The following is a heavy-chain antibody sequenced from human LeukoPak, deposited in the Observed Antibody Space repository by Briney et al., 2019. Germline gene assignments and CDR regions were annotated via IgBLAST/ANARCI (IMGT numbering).Heavy chain of an antibody. CDR3: ARGRDGNWNDADYFDY. Sequence: GASVKVSCKASGYTFTSYGISWVRQAPGQGLEWMGRIIPIFGTANYAQKFQGRVTITTDESTSTAYMELSSLRSEDTAVYYCARGRDGNWNDADYFDYWGQGTLVTVSS. J-gene: IGHJ4*02. CDR1: GYTFTSYG. D-gene: IGHD1-1*01. V-gene: IGHV1-69*05. CDR2: IIPIFGTA.